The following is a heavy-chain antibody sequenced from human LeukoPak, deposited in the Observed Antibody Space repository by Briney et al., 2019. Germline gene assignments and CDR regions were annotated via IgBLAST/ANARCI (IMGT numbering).Heavy chain of an antibody. CDR1: GGTFSSYA. D-gene: IGHD2-15*01. CDR2: IIPIFGTA. Sequence: SVKVSCKASGGTFSSYAISWVRQAPGQGLEWMGGIIPIFGTANYAQKFQGRVTIIADESTSTAYMELSSLRSEDTAVYYCARSDPIGAPNCSGGSCSYYYYGMDVWGQGTTVTVSS. CDR3: ARSDPIGAPNCSGGSCSYYYYGMDV. J-gene: IGHJ6*02. V-gene: IGHV1-69*13.